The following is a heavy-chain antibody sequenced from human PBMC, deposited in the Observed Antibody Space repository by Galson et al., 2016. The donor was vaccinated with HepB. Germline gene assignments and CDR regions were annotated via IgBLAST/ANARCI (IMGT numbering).Heavy chain of an antibody. CDR2: INPKTGGA. CDR3: ARVKWLERAYDV. D-gene: IGHD5-12*01. V-gene: IGHV1-2*02. CDR1: GYIFTGKY. Sequence: SVKVSCKASGYIFTGKYLHWVRQAPGQGLEWMGWINPKTGGANSAQKFQGRVTMTRDTSISTAYMEVSRLTSDDTAVYFCARVKWLERAYDVWGQGTMVTVSS. J-gene: IGHJ3*01.